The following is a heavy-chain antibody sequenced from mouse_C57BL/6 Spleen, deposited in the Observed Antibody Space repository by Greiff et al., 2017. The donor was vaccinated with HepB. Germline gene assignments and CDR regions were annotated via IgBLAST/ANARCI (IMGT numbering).Heavy chain of an antibody. CDR3: ARLWYFDV. V-gene: IGHV7-3*01. J-gene: IGHJ1*03. CDR1: GFTFTDYY. Sequence: EVKLMESGGGLVQPGGSLSLSCAASGFTFTDYYMSWVRQPPGKALEWLGFIRNKANGYTTEYSASVTGRFTISRDNSQSILYLQMNALRAEDSATYYCARLWYFDVWGTGTTVTVSS. CDR2: IRNKANGYTT.